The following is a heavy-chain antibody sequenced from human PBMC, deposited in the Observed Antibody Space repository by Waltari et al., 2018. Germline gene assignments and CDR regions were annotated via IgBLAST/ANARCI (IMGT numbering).Heavy chain of an antibody. V-gene: IGHV1-2*02. Sequence: QVQLVQSGAEVKKPGASVKVSCKASGYTFTGYYMHWVRQASGQGLEWMGWINPNSDGTNYAQKFQGRVTMTRDTSISTAYMELSRLRSDDTAVYYCASDYSNYASAFDIWGQGTMVTVSS. CDR3: ASDYSNYASAFDI. CDR1: GYTFTGYY. CDR2: INPNSDGT. D-gene: IGHD4-4*01. J-gene: IGHJ3*02.